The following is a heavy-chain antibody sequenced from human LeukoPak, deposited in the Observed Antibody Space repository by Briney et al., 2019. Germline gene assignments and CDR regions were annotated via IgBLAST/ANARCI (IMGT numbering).Heavy chain of an antibody. CDR1: GDSITSSSYN. CDR3: ARRTVVIGRDDY. V-gene: IGHV4-39*01. Sequence: SETLSLTCAVSGDSITSSSYNCGWIRQSPGKGLEWIGSIYYGSGSTYYNPSLKSRITISIDTSKNQFSLKLSSVTAADTAVYYCARRTVVIGRDDYWGQGTLVTVSS. D-gene: IGHD4-23*01. CDR2: IYYGSGST. J-gene: IGHJ4*02.